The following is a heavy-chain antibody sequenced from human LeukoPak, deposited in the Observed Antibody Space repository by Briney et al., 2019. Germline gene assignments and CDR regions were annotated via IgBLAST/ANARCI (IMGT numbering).Heavy chain of an antibody. CDR3: ARSLNPYTNYDY. J-gene: IGHJ4*02. CDR1: GFTFDDYA. D-gene: IGHD4-11*01. Sequence: LPGGSLRLSCAASGFTFDDYAMHWVRQAPGKGLEWVSGISWNSGSIGYADSVKGRFTISRDNAKNSQYLQMNSLRAEDTAVYYCARSLNPYTNYDYWGQGTLVTVSS. V-gene: IGHV3-9*01. CDR2: ISWNSGSI.